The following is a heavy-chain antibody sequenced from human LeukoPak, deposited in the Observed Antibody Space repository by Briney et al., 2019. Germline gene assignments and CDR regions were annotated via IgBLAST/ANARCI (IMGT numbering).Heavy chain of an antibody. CDR1: GGSISSYY. D-gene: IGHD5-18*01. CDR2: IYYSGST. CDR3: ARVVDTGSDDAFDI. J-gene: IGHJ3*02. Sequence: SETLSLTCTVSGGSISSYYWSWIRQPPGKGLEWIGYIYYSGSTNYNPSLKSRVTISVDTSKNQFSLKLSSVTAADTAVYYCARVVDTGSDDAFDIWGQGTMVTVSS. V-gene: IGHV4-59*12.